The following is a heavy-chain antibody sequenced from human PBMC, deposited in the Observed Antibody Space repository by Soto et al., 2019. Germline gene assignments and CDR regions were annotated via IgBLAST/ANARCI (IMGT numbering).Heavy chain of an antibody. V-gene: IGHV5-51*01. Sequence: GESLKISCKGSGYSFTSYWIGWVRQMPGKGLEWMGIIYPGDSDTRYSPSFQGQVTISADKSTSIAYLQWSSLKASDTAMYYCATSRYRSRGRCTAGSYYYGMDVWGQGTTVTVSS. D-gene: IGHD2-15*01. J-gene: IGHJ6*02. CDR2: IYPGDSDT. CDR3: ATSRYRSRGRCTAGSYYYGMDV. CDR1: GYSFTSYW.